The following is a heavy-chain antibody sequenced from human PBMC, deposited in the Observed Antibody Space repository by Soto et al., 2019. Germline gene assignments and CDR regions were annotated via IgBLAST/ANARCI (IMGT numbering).Heavy chain of an antibody. V-gene: IGHV1-2*04. J-gene: IGHJ6*02. CDR1: GYTFTGYY. Sequence: GASVKVSCKASGYTFTGYYMHWVRQAPGRGLEWMGWINPNSGGTNYAQKFQGWVTMTRDTSISTAYMELSRLRSDDTAVYYCAREATYSSYYHYYGMDVWGQGNTVTV. CDR2: INPNSGGT. CDR3: AREATYSSYYHYYGMDV. D-gene: IGHD6-13*01.